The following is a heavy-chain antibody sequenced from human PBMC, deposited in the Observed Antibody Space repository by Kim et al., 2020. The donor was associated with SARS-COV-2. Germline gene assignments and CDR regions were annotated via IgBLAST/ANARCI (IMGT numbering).Heavy chain of an antibody. D-gene: IGHD1-26*01. J-gene: IGHJ3*01. V-gene: IGHV4-59*01. Sequence: SETLSLSCTVSGASINSYFWSWIRQPPGRGLEWIGDIYDSGTTNYNPSLKSRVTISKDMSTNQFSLNLRSVTAADTAVYYCARLKWVAPNAFDFWGQGTMVTVSS. CDR1: GASINSYF. CDR3: ARLKWVAPNAFDF. CDR2: IYDSGTT.